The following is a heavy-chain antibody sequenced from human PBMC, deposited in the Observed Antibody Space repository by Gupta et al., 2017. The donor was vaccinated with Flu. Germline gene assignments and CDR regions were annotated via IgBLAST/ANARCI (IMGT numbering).Heavy chain of an antibody. J-gene: IGHJ6*02. CDR3: AKDLQQLDPSNYFYGLDV. V-gene: IGHV3-23*01. CDR1: GFTFRFYA. CDR2: ISYDGSST. D-gene: IGHD1-1*01. Sequence: EMQLFESGGDLVAPGGSLRLSCAVSGFTFRFYALTWVRQPPGKGLEWVSSISYDGSSTYYADSVKGRFTVSRDNTKNTLWLDMTRLRGDDTAVYYCAKDLQQLDPSNYFYGLDVWGQGTTVTVSS.